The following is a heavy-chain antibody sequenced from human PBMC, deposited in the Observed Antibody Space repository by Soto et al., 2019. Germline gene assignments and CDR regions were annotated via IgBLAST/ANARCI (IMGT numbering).Heavy chain of an antibody. CDR3: AKGLLQLDY. V-gene: IGHV3-23*01. Sequence: SRIRQAPGKGLEWVSTITGRGDGTYYADSVKGRFTISKDNSKNTLYLQLNGLRAEDTAVYYCAKGLLQLDYWGQGTLVTVSS. D-gene: IGHD3-22*01. CDR2: ITGRGDGT. J-gene: IGHJ4*02.